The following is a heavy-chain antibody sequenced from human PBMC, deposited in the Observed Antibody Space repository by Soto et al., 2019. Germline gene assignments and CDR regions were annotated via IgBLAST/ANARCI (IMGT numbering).Heavy chain of an antibody. J-gene: IGHJ4*02. CDR2: ISISGTTI. Sequence: GGSLRLSCAASGFTFSSYSMNWVRQAPGKGLEWISHISISGTTIYYADSVKGRFTISRDNAKNSLYLQMNSLRDEDTAVYYCATVPHYWGQGTLVTVSS. V-gene: IGHV3-48*02. CDR3: ATVPHY. CDR1: GFTFSSYS.